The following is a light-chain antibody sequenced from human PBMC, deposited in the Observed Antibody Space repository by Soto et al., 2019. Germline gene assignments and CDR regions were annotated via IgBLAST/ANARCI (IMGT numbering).Light chain of an antibody. CDR1: SSNIGAGYD. CDR3: QSYDSSLDVV. J-gene: IGLJ2*01. V-gene: IGLV1-40*01. CDR2: GNS. Sequence: QSVLTQPPSVSGAPGQRVTISCTGSSSNIGAGYDVHWYQQLPGTAPKLLIYGNSNRPSGVPDRFSGSKSGTSASLAITGLQAADEADYYCQSYDSSLDVVFGVGTKLTVL.